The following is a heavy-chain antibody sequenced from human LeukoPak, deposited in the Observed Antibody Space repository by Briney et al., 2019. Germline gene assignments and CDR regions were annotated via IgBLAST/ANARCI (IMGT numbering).Heavy chain of an antibody. J-gene: IGHJ6*02. D-gene: IGHD1-20*01. V-gene: IGHV3-64*01. CDR2: ISSNGGST. CDR3: ARGAPAGNWYHYGMDV. Sequence: GGSLRLSCAASGFTFSSYAVHWVRQAPGKGLEFVSVISSNGGSTYYANSAKGRFTISRDNSKNTLYLQMGSLRAEDMAVYYCARGAPAGNWYHYGMDVWGQGTTVTVSS. CDR1: GFTFSSYA.